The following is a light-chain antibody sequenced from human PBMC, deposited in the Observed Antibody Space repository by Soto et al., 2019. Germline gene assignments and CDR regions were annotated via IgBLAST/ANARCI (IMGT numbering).Light chain of an antibody. CDR3: QHFDSLPRFT. CDR2: DVS. J-gene: IGKJ2*01. V-gene: IGKV1-33*01. CDR1: QDIRNH. Sequence: DIQMTQAPSSLSASVGDRVTITCQASQDIRNHLNWYQHRPGKAPKLLIYDVSNLETGVPSRFIGSRSGTEFAFSISSRQPEDVATDYYQHFDSLPRFTFGQGTKLQLK.